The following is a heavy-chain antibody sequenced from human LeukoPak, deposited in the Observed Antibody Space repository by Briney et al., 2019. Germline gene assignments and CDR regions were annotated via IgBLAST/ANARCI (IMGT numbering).Heavy chain of an antibody. J-gene: IGHJ4*02. CDR2: ISGSGGST. Sequence: GGSPRLSCAASGFTFSGYAMSWVRQAPGKGLEWVSAISGSGGSTYYAGSVKGRFTISRDNSKNTLYLQMNSLRAEDTAIYYCANTYYDSGEGYWGQGTLVTVSS. V-gene: IGHV3-23*01. CDR3: ANTYYDSGEGY. CDR1: GFTFSGYA. D-gene: IGHD3-22*01.